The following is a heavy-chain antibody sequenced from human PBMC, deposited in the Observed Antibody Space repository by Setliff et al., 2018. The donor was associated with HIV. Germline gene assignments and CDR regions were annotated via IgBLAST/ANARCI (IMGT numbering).Heavy chain of an antibody. CDR1: GYTLTTYA. Sequence: VASVKVSCKASGYTLTTYAMHWVRQAPGQRLEWMGWINVDNDNTKYSQKFQGRVTLTRDTSASTAYMELSGLRSEDTAVYYCASSAVAGSTPVLIYYYYGVDVWGQGTAVTVSS. CDR3: ASSAVAGSTPVLIYYYYGVDV. J-gene: IGHJ6*02. V-gene: IGHV1-3*01. D-gene: IGHD6-19*01. CDR2: INVDNDNT.